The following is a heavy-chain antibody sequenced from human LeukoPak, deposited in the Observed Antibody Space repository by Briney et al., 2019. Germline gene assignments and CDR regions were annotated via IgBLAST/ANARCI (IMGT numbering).Heavy chain of an antibody. D-gene: IGHD3-9*01. Sequence: PGGSLRPSCSASGFTFSRYAMHWVRQAPGKGLEYVSAISSNGGSTYYADSVKGRFTISRDNSKNTLYLQMSSLRAEDTAVYYCVKAALRYFDWSPDYWGQGTLVTVSS. V-gene: IGHV3-64D*06. J-gene: IGHJ4*02. CDR1: GFTFSRYA. CDR2: ISSNGGST. CDR3: VKAALRYFDWSPDY.